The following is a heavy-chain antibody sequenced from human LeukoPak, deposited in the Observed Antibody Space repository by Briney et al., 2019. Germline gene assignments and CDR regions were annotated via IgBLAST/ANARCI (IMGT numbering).Heavy chain of an antibody. Sequence: GESLKISCKGSGYSFTSYWIGWVRPMPGKGLEWMGIIYPGDSDTRYSPSFQGQVTISADKSISTAYLQWSSLKASDTAMYYCARRGSGYDPTNWFDPWGQGTLVTVSS. CDR3: ARRGSGYDPTNWFDP. CDR2: IYPGDSDT. V-gene: IGHV5-51*01. CDR1: GYSFTSYW. D-gene: IGHD5-12*01. J-gene: IGHJ5*02.